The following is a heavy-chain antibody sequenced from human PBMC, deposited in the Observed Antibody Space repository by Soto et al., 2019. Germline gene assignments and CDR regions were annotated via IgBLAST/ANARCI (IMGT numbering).Heavy chain of an antibody. J-gene: IGHJ5*02. CDR3: ATRITVFGLLIPPFDP. D-gene: IGHD3-3*01. CDR1: GGSVNGYY. V-gene: IGHV4-34*02. CDR2: INHTGAT. Sequence: QVHLQQWGAGLLKPSETLSLTCAVYGGSVNGYYWNWIRQPPGKGLEGIGEINHTGATHYNPSLKSRVTISVDTSKYQFSLGLSSVTAADTAIYYCATRITVFGLLIPPFDPWGQGTQVTVSS.